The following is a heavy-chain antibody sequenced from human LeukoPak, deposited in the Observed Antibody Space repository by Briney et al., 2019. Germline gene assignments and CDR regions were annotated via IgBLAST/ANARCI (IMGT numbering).Heavy chain of an antibody. CDR2: ISTGSNYI. D-gene: IGHD5-12*01. CDR3: ARVVKGGYDY. CDR1: GFTFSSYN. V-gene: IGHV3-21*01. J-gene: IGHJ4*02. Sequence: PGGSLRLSCAASGFTFSSYNINWVRQPPGKGLEWLSSISTGSNYIYYADSVRGRFTISRDNAINTLYLQMNSLRPDDTALYYCARVVKGGYDYWGQGTRVTASS.